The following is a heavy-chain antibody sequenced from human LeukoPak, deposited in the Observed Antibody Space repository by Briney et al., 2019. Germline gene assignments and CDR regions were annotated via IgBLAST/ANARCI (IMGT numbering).Heavy chain of an antibody. CDR2: IYYSGST. V-gene: IGHV4-30-4*01. Sequence: PSQTLSLTCTVSGGSISSGDYYWSWIRQPPGKGLEWIGYIYYSGSTYYNPSLKSRVTISVDTSKNQFSLKLSSVTAADTAVYYCARDLTDQYYFDYWGQGTLVTVSS. D-gene: IGHD3-9*01. J-gene: IGHJ4*02. CDR3: ARDLTDQYYFDY. CDR1: GGSISSGDYY.